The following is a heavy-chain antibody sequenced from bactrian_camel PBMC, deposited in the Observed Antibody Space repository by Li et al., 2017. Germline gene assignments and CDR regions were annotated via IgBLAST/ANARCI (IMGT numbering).Heavy chain of an antibody. J-gene: IGHJ4*01. CDR3: AAEDVSGGGYCYTDVNPDEYNY. CDR2: IYTGGGTL. V-gene: IGHV3S40*01. CDR1: GYSYKSWS. D-gene: IGHD2*01. Sequence: DVQLVESGGGSVQAGGSLRLSCVLSGYSYKSWSMGWFRQAPGKEREGVAAIYTGGGTLVYGDSVKDRFTISYDSAKNTVFLQMDSLKPEDTAMYYCAAEDVSGGGYCYTDVNPDEYNYWGQGTQVTVS.